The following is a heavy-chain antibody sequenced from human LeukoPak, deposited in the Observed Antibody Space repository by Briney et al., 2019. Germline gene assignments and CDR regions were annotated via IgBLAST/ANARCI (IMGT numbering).Heavy chain of an antibody. CDR1: GGSFSGYY. CDR3: ARAGPRYYDFWSGYYSPYYYYGMDV. J-gene: IGHJ6*02. CDR2: INHSGST. D-gene: IGHD3-3*01. Sequence: KPSETLSLTCAVYGGSFSGYYWSWIRQPPGKGLEWIGEINHSGSTNYNPSLKSRVTISVDTSKNQSSLKLSSVTAADTAVYYCARAGPRYYDFWSGYYSPYYYYGMDVWGQGTTVTVSS. V-gene: IGHV4-34*01.